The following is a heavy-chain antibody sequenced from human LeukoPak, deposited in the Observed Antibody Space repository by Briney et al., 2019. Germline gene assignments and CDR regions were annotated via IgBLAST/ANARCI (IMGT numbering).Heavy chain of an antibody. Sequence: PGGSLRLSCAASGFTFSTYAMSWVRQAPGKRLEWVSVIYSGGTTYYADSVKGRFTISRDNSKNTLYLQMNSLRVEDTAVYYCARGERLAVVWFDPRGQGTPVTVSS. D-gene: IGHD6-19*01. V-gene: IGHV3-53*01. CDR3: ARGERLAVVWFDP. CDR2: IYSGGTT. J-gene: IGHJ5*02. CDR1: GFTFSTYA.